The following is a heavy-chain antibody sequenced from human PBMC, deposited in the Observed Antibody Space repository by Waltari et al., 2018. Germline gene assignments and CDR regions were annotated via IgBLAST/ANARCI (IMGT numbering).Heavy chain of an antibody. J-gene: IGHJ3*02. CDR3: ARRGDWLPLDAFDI. V-gene: IGHV4-39*02. Sequence: QLQLQESGPGLVKSSETLSLTCTVSGGSLSRSASYWAWLRQPPGKALEWIGSIYPGGVTYYRSSLESRVRLPVDRSSNPFSMRRRSVTAADTAVYYCARRGDWLPLDAFDIWGQGTVVTVSS. CDR2: IYPGGVT. D-gene: IGHD2-15*01. CDR1: GGSLSRSASY.